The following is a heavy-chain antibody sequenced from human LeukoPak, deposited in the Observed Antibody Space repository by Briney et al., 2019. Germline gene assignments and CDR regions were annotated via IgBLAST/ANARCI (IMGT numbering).Heavy chain of an antibody. CDR3: ARFDYVWGNGNHGMDAFDV. J-gene: IGHJ3*01. D-gene: IGHD3-16*01. CDR2: ISQTENS. V-gene: IGHV4-38-2*01. Sequence: SETLSLTCGVYGFSISNGFSWGWIRQPPGKGLEWIGSISQTENSYNNPSLKSRVTISVDTSKNQFSLKLSSVTAADTAVYYCARFDYVWGNGNHGMDAFDVWGQGTMVTVSS. CDR1: GFSISNGFS.